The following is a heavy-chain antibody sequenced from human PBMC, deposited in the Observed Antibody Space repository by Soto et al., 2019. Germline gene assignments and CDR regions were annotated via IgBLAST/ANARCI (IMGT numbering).Heavy chain of an antibody. CDR1: GGSISSSSYY. D-gene: IGHD3-10*01. Sequence: SETLSLTCTVSGGSISSSSYYWGWIRQPPGKGLEWIGSIYYSGSTYYNPSLKSRVTISVDTSKSQFSLKLSSVTAGDTAVYYCARHYGSGSAYHFDYWGQGTLVTVSS. J-gene: IGHJ4*02. V-gene: IGHV4-39*01. CDR3: ARHYGSGSAYHFDY. CDR2: IYYSGST.